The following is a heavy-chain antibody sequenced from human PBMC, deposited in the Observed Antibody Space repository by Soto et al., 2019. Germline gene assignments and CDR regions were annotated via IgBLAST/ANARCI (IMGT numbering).Heavy chain of an antibody. Sequence: QLQLQESGSGLVKPSQTLSLTCAVSGGSISSGGYSWSWIRQPPGKGLECIGYIYHGVSTYYNPPLKGRVTISVARSTNQFSLKLSSVTAADTAVYYCARGPPLGYWGQGTLVTVSS. CDR2: IYHGVST. V-gene: IGHV4-30-2*01. CDR1: GGSISSGGYS. J-gene: IGHJ4*02. CDR3: ARGPPLGY.